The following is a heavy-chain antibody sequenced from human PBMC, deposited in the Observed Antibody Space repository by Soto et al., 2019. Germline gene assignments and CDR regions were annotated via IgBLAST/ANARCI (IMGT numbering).Heavy chain of an antibody. CDR1: GGSISSGGYY. D-gene: IGHD6-6*01. J-gene: IGHJ3*02. Sequence: SETLSLTCTVSGGSISSGGYYWSWIRQHPGKGLEWIGYIYYSGSTYYNPSLKSRVTISVDTSKNQFSLKLSSVTAADTAVYYCARWPGIAARRGAFDIWGQGTMVTVSS. V-gene: IGHV4-31*03. CDR3: ARWPGIAARRGAFDI. CDR2: IYYSGST.